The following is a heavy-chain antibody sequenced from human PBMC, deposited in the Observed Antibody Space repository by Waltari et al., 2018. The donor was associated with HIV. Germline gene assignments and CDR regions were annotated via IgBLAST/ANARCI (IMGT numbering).Heavy chain of an antibody. D-gene: IGHD3-16*01. CDR2: SIPICGTA. V-gene: IGHV1-69*01. CDR1: GGTFSSYA. Sequence: QVRLVQSGAEVKKPGSSVQVSCKASGGTFSSYAISCVRQAPGQGLAWMGGSIPICGTANYAQKFQGRVTITADESTSTAYMELSSLRSEDAAVYYCARVDKNYGDAFDIWGQGTMVTVSS. J-gene: IGHJ3*02. CDR3: ARVDKNYGDAFDI.